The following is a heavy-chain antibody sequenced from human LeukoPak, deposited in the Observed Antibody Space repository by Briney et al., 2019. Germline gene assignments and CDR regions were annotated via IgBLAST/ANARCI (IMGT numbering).Heavy chain of an antibody. CDR1: GYTFTNYG. Sequence: ASVTVSCKASGYTFTNYGISWVRQAPGQGLEWMGWISPYNGNTNYAQKLQDRVTMTTDTSTTTAYMELRSLRSDDSALYYCARGSISSGWYGYWGQGSLVTVSS. D-gene: IGHD6-19*01. V-gene: IGHV1-18*01. J-gene: IGHJ4*02. CDR2: ISPYNGNT. CDR3: ARGSISSGWYGY.